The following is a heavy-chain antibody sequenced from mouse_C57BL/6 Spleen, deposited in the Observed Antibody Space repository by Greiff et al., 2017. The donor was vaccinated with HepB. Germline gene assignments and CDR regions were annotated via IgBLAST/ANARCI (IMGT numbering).Heavy chain of an antibody. CDR2: IYPGDGDT. CDR1: GYAFSSSW. J-gene: IGHJ2*01. Sequence: QVQLQQSGPELVKPGASVKISCKASGYAFSSSWMNWVKQRPGKGLEWIGRIYPGDGDTNYNGKFKGKATLTADKSSSTAYMQLSSLTSEDSAVYFCARGAGGFDYWGQGTTLTVSS. D-gene: IGHD3-3*01. CDR3: ARGAGGFDY. V-gene: IGHV1-82*01.